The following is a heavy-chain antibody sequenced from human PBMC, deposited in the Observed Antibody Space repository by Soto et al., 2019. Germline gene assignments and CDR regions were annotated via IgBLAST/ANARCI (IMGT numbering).Heavy chain of an antibody. CDR2: ISYDGSNK. CDR1: GFTFSSYA. J-gene: IGHJ5*02. V-gene: IGHV3-30-3*01. CDR3: ARGQIPAKDNWFDP. Sequence: PGGSLRLSCAASGFTFSSYAMHWVRQAPGKGLEWVAVISYDGSNKYYADSVKGRFTISRDNSKNTLYLQMNSLRAEDTAVYYCARGQIPAKDNWFDPWGQGTLVTVSS. D-gene: IGHD2-2*01.